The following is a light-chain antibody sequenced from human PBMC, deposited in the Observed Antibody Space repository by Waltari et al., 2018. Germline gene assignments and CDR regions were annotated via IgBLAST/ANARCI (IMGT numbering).Light chain of an antibody. Sequence: DIGMTQSPLSLSVSPGEPASTPCRSSQSLLHSSNGYNYLAWFLQKPGQSPQLLIYLGSFRASGVPDRFSGSGSGTDFTLTISRVEAEDVGVYYCMQAIPPITFGQGTRLDIK. CDR3: MQAIPPIT. V-gene: IGKV2-28*01. J-gene: IGKJ5*01. CDR1: QSLLHSSNGYNY. CDR2: LGS.